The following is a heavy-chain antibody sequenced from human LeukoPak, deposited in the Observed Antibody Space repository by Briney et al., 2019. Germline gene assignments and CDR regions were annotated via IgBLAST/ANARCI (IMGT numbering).Heavy chain of an antibody. D-gene: IGHD1-14*01. J-gene: IGHJ4*02. CDR2: ISGSGVST. CDR1: GFTFSSYA. V-gene: IGHV3-23*01. Sequence: GGSLRLSCAASGFTFSSYAMSWVRQAPGKGLEWVSGISGSGVSTYYADSVKGRFTISRDNSKNTLYVQMNSLRAEDTAVYYCATRTSGRSSGYSFDYWGQGTLVTVSS. CDR3: ATRTSGRSSGYSFDY.